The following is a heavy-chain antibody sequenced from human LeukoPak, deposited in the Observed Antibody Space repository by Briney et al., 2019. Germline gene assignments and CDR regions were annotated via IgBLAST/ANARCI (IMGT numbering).Heavy chain of an antibody. Sequence: PSETLSLTCSVSGDSLSSSNYYLAWIRQPPGQGLEWIGSIYYNGNTYYHPSLKSRVTISVDTSKNQFSLRLSSVTAGDTAVYHWARHFGDYSSVFAWGQGTLGTVSS. J-gene: IGHJ5*02. CDR2: IYYNGNT. CDR3: ARHFGDYSSVFA. V-gene: IGHV4-39*01. CDR1: GDSLSSSNYY. D-gene: IGHD4-17*01.